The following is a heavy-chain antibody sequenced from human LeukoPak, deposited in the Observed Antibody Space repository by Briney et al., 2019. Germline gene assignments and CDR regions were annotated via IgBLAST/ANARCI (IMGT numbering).Heavy chain of an antibody. CDR2: INPNSGGA. J-gene: IGHJ4*02. Sequence: ASVKVSFKASGYTFTEYYMHWVRQAPGQGLEWMGWINPNSGGANYAEKFQGGVTMTRDTSISTAYMELSRLRYDDTALYYCARGQSLNDYWGQGTLVTVSS. V-gene: IGHV1-2*02. CDR1: GYTFTEYY. CDR3: ARGQSLNDY.